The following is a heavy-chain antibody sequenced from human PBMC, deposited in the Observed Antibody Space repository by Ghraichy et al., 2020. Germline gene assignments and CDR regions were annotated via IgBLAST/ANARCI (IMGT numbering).Heavy chain of an antibody. V-gene: IGHV3-7*03. CDR2: IKQDGSEK. J-gene: IGHJ5*02. D-gene: IGHD2-2*01. CDR3: ARESTVTKRVPPPPWFDP. Sequence: GESLNISCAASGFTFSSYWMSWVRQAPGKGLEWVANIKQDGSEKYYVDSVKGRFTISRDNAKNSLYLQMNSLRAEDTAVYYCARESTVTKRVPPPPWFDPWGQGTLVTVSS. CDR1: GFTFSSYW.